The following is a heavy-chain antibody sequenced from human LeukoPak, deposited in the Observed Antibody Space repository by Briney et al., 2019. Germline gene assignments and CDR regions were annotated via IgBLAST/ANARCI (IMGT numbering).Heavy chain of an antibody. CDR1: GGSFSGYY. J-gene: IGHJ5*02. V-gene: IGHV4-34*01. CDR3: ARGPGLPYNWFDP. CDR2: INHSGST. Sequence: SETLSLTCAVYGGSFSGYYWSWIRQPPGKGLEWIGEINHSGSTNYNPSLKGRVTISVDTSKNQFSLKLSSVTAADTAVYYCARGPGLPYNWFDPWGQGTLVTVSS.